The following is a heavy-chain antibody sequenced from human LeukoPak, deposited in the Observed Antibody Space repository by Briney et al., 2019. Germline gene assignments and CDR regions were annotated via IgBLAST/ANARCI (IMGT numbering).Heavy chain of an antibody. V-gene: IGHV3-11*05. CDR3: ARDLVAAATTGGYYFEY. CDR1: GFMFTDYY. Sequence: PGGSLRLSCAASGFMFTDYYMSWFRQTPGKGLGWLSYISPSSAYTNFADSVKGRFTISRDNAKNSLYLQMNSLRVEDTAVYYCARDLVAAATTGGYYFEYWGQGTLVTVSS. CDR2: ISPSSAYT. J-gene: IGHJ4*02. D-gene: IGHD6-25*01.